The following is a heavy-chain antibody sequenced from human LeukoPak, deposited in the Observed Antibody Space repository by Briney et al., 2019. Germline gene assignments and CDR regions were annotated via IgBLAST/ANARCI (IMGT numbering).Heavy chain of an antibody. CDR2: IRCDGSNK. J-gene: IGHJ4*02. CDR1: GFTFSSYG. V-gene: IGHV3-30*02. Sequence: GGSLRLSCAASGFTFSSYGMHWVRQAPGKGLEWVAFIRCDGSNKYYADSVKGRFTISRDNSKNTLYLQMNSLRAEDTAVYYCAKGAPSIAAEGLFDYWGQGTLVTVSS. D-gene: IGHD6-13*01. CDR3: AKGAPSIAAEGLFDY.